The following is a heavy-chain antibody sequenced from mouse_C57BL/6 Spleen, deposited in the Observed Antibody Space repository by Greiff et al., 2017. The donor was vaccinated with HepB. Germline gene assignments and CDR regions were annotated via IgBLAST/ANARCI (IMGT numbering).Heavy chain of an antibody. J-gene: IGHJ4*01. D-gene: IGHD2-1*01. V-gene: IGHV1-50*01. Sequence: QVQLQQSGAELVKPGASVKLSCKASGYTFTSYWMQWVKQRPGQGLEWIGEIDPSDSYTNYNQKFKGKATLTVDTSSSTAYMQLSSLTSEDSAVYYCARGNYGTLYYAMDYWGQGTSVTVSS. CDR2: IDPSDSYT. CDR1: GYTFTSYW. CDR3: ARGNYGTLYYAMDY.